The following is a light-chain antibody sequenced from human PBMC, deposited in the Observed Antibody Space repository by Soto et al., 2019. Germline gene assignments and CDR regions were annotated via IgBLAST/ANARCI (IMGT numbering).Light chain of an antibody. CDR2: GAS. CDR1: QSVSSRS. Sequence: EIVLTQSPGTLSLSPGERATVSCRASQSVSSRSLAWYQQKPGQAPRLLIYGASSRATGIPARFSGSGAGTEFTLTISSLQSVDFAVYSCQQYNNWPWTFGQGTKVDIK. J-gene: IGKJ1*01. CDR3: QQYNNWPWT. V-gene: IGKV3D-15*01.